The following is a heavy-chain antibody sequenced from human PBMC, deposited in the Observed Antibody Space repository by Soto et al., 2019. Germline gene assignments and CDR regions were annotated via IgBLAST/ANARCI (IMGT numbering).Heavy chain of an antibody. CDR3: AKDVGQQLLLNYGMDV. D-gene: IGHD6-13*01. V-gene: IGHV3-30*18. Sequence: QVQLVESGGGVIQPGTSLSLSCGSSGFTFRSCGMYWVRQAPGKGLEWVAVVSYDGNHKYYADSVKGRFTVSRDNAKNMLYLQMNSLRGEDTAMYYCAKDVGQQLLLNYGMDVWGQGTTVTVSS. CDR2: VSYDGNHK. J-gene: IGHJ6*02. CDR1: GFTFRSCG.